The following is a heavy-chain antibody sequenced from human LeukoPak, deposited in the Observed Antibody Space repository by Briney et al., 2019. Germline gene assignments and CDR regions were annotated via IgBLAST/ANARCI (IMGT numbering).Heavy chain of an antibody. D-gene: IGHD3-22*01. CDR3: ARGLYYYDSSGYYSPEMYYFDY. CDR1: GGSFSGYY. CDR2: INHSGST. Sequence: KPSETLSLTSAVYGGSFSGYYWSWIRQPPGKGLEWIGEINHSGSTNYNPSLKSRVTISVDTSKNQFSLKLSSVTAADTAVYYCARGLYYYDSSGYYSPEMYYFDYWGQGTLVTVSS. V-gene: IGHV4-34*01. J-gene: IGHJ4*02.